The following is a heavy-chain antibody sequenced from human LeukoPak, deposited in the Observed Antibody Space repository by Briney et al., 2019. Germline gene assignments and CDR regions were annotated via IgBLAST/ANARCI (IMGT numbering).Heavy chain of an antibody. CDR1: GFTFSNYG. Sequence: GGSLTLSCTASGFTFSNYGNSWVRKPPGKGMERVSESSGSDGSTHYTDSVNGRFTITRDNSKNTLYLQMRSLGAEDRAVYCCVKGRGHYGDYDFDYWGQGTLVTVSS. J-gene: IGHJ4*02. V-gene: IGHV3-23*01. D-gene: IGHD4-17*01. CDR2: SSGSDGST. CDR3: VKGRGHYGDYDFDY.